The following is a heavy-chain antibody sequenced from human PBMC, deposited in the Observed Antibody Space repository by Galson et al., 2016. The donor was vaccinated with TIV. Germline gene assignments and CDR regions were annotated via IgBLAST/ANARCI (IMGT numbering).Heavy chain of an antibody. D-gene: IGHD3-22*01. Sequence: QSGAEVKKPGESLIISCKASGYMFSAHWFGWVRQMPGKGPEWIGIMNPGDSETRYSPSFEGQVTISADKSISTAYLQWSSLKASDTAMYYCARRADSSGYYYSFDYWGQGTLVTVSS. V-gene: IGHV5-51*03. CDR1: GYMFSAHW. CDR3: ARRADSSGYYYSFDY. CDR2: MNPGDSET. J-gene: IGHJ4*02.